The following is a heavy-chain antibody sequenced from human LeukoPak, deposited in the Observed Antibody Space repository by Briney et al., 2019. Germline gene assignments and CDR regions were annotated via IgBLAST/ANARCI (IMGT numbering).Heavy chain of an antibody. CDR2: IIPIFGTA. CDR3: ASNDILTGYYNVIVGPYYYYYMDV. V-gene: IGHV1-69*13. Sequence: GASVKVSCKASGGTFSSYAISWVRQAPGQGLEWMGGIIPIFGTANYAQKFQGRVTITADESTSTAYMELSSLRSEDTAVYYCASNDILTGYYNVIVGPYYYYYMDVWGKGTTVTISS. D-gene: IGHD3-9*01. CDR1: GGTFSSYA. J-gene: IGHJ6*03.